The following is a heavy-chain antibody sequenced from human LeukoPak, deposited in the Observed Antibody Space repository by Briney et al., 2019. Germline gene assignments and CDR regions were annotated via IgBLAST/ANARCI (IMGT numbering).Heavy chain of an antibody. CDR2: INHSGST. CDR3: ASLPLWGSYRFDY. Sequence: SETLSLTCAVYGVSFSGYYWSWIRQPPGKGLEWIGEINHSGSTNYNPSLKSRVTISVDTSKNQFSLKLSSVTAADTAVYYCASLPLWGSYRFDYWGQGTLVTVSS. V-gene: IGHV4-34*01. J-gene: IGHJ4*02. CDR1: GVSFSGYY. D-gene: IGHD3-16*02.